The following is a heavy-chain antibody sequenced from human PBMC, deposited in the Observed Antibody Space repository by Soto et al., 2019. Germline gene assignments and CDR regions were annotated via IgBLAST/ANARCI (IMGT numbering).Heavy chain of an antibody. Sequence: ASVKVSCKASGYTFFTYDISWFRQAPGQGLEWMGWISTYSGDTKYAQKFQGRVTMTTDTSTTTAYLELRSLRSDDTAVYYCARHHGPTTSENWFEPSGQGTMVTVSS. CDR2: ISTYSGDT. CDR3: ARHHGPTTSENWFEP. V-gene: IGHV1-18*01. D-gene: IGHD5-12*01. J-gene: IGHJ5*02. CDR1: GYTFFTYD.